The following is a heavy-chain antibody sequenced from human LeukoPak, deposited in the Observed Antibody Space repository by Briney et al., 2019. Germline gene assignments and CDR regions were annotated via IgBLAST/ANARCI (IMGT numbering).Heavy chain of an antibody. D-gene: IGHD2-2*01. CDR1: GFTFTSSA. Sequence: ASVKVSCKASGFTFTSSAVQWVRQARGQRLEWIGWIVVGSGNTNYTQKFQERVTITRDMSTSTAYMELSSLRSEDTAVYYCAATPEDIVVVPAAMWVTFDYWGQGTLVTVSS. CDR2: IVVGSGNT. CDR3: AATPEDIVVVPAAMWVTFDY. V-gene: IGHV1-58*01. J-gene: IGHJ4*02.